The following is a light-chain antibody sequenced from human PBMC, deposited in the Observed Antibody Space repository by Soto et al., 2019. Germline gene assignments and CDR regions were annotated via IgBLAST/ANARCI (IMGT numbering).Light chain of an antibody. J-gene: IGKJ5*01. CDR2: GAS. V-gene: IGKV1D-12*01. CDR1: QGISTW. CDR3: QQANSFPIS. Sequence: IRMTQSPSSFSASTGDRVTISCRASQGISTWLAWYQQKPGKAPKLLIYGASSLQSGVPSRFSGSGSGTDFTLTISNLQPEDFATYYCQQANSFPISFGQGTRLEIK.